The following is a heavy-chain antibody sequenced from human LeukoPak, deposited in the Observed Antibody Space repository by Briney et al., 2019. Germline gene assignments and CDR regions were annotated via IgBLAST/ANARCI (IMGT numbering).Heavy chain of an antibody. V-gene: IGHV3-23*01. CDR3: AKDSVLLWFGELLSY. CDR1: GFTFSSYD. J-gene: IGHJ4*02. CDR2: ISATGGTT. D-gene: IGHD3-10*01. Sequence: GGSLRLSCAASGFTFSSYDMSWVRQAPGKGLEWVSAISATGGTTYYADSVKGRFTISRDNYKNTLYLQMNSLRAEDTAVYYCAKDSVLLWFGELLSYWGQGTLVTVSS.